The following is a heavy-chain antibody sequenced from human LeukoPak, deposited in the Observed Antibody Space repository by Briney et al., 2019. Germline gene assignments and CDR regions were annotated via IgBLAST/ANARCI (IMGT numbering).Heavy chain of an antibody. CDR3: WRALTGNPFDY. CDR2: IYYSGST. J-gene: IGHJ4*02. CDR1: GGSISSYY. Sequence: SETLSLTCTVSGGSISSYYWSWIRQPPGKGLEWIGYIYYSGSTNYNPSLKSRVPISVDTSKNQFSLKPSSVTAADTAVYYCWRALTGNPFDYWGQGTLGTVSS. D-gene: IGHD7-27*01. V-gene: IGHV4-59*01.